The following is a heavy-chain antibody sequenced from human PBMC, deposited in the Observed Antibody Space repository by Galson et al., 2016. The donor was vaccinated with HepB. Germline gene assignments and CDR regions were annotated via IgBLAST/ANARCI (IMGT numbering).Heavy chain of an antibody. J-gene: IGHJ4*02. D-gene: IGHD2-15*01. V-gene: IGHV3-53*01. CDR1: GITVTTNY. CDR2: LYSGGTT. CDR3: AAWAGGYCSPDCTRPLDY. Sequence: SLRLSCAASGITVTTNYISWVRQAPGKGLEWVAILYSGGTTVYADSVRGRFTISRDDSKNTVHLQMNSLGVEDTAVYYCAAWAGGYCSPDCTRPLDYWGQGTLVTVSS.